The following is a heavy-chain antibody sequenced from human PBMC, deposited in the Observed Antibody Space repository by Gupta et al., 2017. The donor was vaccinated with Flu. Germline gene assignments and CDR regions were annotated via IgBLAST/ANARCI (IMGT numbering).Heavy chain of an antibody. CDR1: GGSISDNY. V-gene: IGHV4-4*07. CDR3: AKVGDYFNGFDG. J-gene: IGHJ6*01. Sequence: QVQLQESGPGLVRPSETLSLSCSVSGGSISDNYWSWIRQPAGKGLEWIGRILASGANNDNHSRTGRVTMSVDTSTNPFSLKVRSVSDADTAVYYCAKVGDYFNGFDGGGQGTTVTVSS. CDR2: ILASGAN.